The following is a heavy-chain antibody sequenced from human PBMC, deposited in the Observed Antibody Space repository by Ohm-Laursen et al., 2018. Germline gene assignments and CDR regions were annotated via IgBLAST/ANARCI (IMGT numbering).Heavy chain of an antibody. J-gene: IGHJ3*01. CDR2: IAYDGSVK. D-gene: IGHD5-12*01. CDR1: GFSFNDYG. CDR3: AKSLLRGYARGIDAFDV. V-gene: IGHV3-30*18. Sequence: SSLRLSCTASGFSFNDYGMHWVRQAPGKGLEWVALIAYDGSVKLYADPVKGRFTISRDNSENTMFLQMSSLRPEDTAVYFCAKSLLRGYARGIDAFDVWGQGTMVIVSS.